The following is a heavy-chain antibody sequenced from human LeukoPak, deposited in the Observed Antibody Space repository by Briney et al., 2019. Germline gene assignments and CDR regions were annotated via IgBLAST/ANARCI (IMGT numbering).Heavy chain of an antibody. CDR2: IYSGGST. Sequence: GGSLRLSCAASGFTVSRNYMNWVRQAPGKGLEWVSVIYSGGSTYYADSVKGRFTISRDNSKNTLYFQMNSLRAEDTAFYYCTRGSPILRGRPFDYWGQGTLVTVSS. D-gene: IGHD3-10*01. CDR1: GFTVSRNY. V-gene: IGHV3-53*01. CDR3: TRGSPILRGRPFDY. J-gene: IGHJ4*02.